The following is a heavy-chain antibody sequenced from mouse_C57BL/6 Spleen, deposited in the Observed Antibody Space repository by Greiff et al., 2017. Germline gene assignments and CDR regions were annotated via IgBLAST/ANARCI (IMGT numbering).Heavy chain of an antibody. CDR1: GFTFSSYA. J-gene: IGHJ4*01. CDR3: ASLITTVVAPIAMDY. V-gene: IGHV5-4*01. CDR2: ISDGGSYT. Sequence: EVQLQQSGGGLVKPGGSLKLSCAASGFTFSSYAMSWVRQTPEKRLEWVATISDGGSYTYYPDNVKGRFTISRDNAKNNLYLQMSHLKSEDTAMYYCASLITTVVAPIAMDYWGQGTSVTVSS. D-gene: IGHD1-1*01.